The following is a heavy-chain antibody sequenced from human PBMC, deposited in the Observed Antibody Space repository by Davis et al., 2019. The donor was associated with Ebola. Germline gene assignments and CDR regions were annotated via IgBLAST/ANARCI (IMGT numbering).Heavy chain of an antibody. CDR1: GFTFSNAW. CDR2: IKSKTDGGTT. Sequence: GGSLRLSCAASGFTFSNAWMNWVRQAPGKGLEWVGRIKSKTDGGTTDYAAPVKGRFTISRDDSKNTLYLQMNSLRAEDTAVYYCAKFPWPLWFREYQEPNWFDPWGQGTLVTVSS. J-gene: IGHJ5*02. D-gene: IGHD3-10*01. CDR3: AKFPWPLWFREYQEPNWFDP. V-gene: IGHV3-15*07.